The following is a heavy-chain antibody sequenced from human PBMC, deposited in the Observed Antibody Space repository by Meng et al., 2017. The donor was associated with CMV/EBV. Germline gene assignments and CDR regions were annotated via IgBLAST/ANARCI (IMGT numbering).Heavy chain of an antibody. CDR3: ARVREYSSSSEFDY. Sequence: ASVKVSCKASGYTFTGYYMHWVRQAPGQGLEWMGWINPNSGGTNYAQKFQGRVTMTRDTSISTAYMELSRLRSDDTAVYCCARVREYSSSSEFDYWGQGTLVTVSS. CDR1: GYTFTGYY. CDR2: INPNSGGT. V-gene: IGHV1-2*02. J-gene: IGHJ4*02. D-gene: IGHD6-6*01.